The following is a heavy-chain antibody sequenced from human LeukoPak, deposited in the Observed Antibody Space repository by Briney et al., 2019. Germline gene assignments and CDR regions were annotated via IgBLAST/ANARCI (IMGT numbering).Heavy chain of an antibody. CDR2: INWNGGST. CDR1: GLTFDDYG. D-gene: IGHD4-17*01. V-gene: IGHV3-20*04. Sequence: PGGSLRLSCAASGLTFDDYGMSWVRQAPGKGLEWVSGINWNGGSTGYADSVKGRSTISRDNAKNSLYLQMTSLRAEDTALYYCARQNGGAEYGDYGHWGQGILVTVSS. CDR3: ARQNGGAEYGDYGH. J-gene: IGHJ4*02.